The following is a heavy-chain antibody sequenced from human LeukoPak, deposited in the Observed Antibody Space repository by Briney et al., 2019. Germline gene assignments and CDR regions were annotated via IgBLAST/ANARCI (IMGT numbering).Heavy chain of an antibody. CDR3: ARGGDYEWYFDL. V-gene: IGHV4-34*01. CDR2: INHSGST. Sequence: SETLSLTCAVYGGSFSGYYWSWIRQPPGKGLEWIGEINHSGSTNYNPSLKSRVTISVDTSKNQFSLKLSSVTAADTAVYYCARGGDYEWYFDLWGRGTLVTVSS. D-gene: IGHD4-17*01. CDR1: GGSFSGYY. J-gene: IGHJ2*01.